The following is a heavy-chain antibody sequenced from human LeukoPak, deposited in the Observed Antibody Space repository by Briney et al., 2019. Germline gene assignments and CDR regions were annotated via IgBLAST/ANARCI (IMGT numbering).Heavy chain of an antibody. CDR3: ARGGSGSYYIPFDY. Sequence: SETLSLTCAVSGGSISSSNWWSWVRQPPGKGLEWIGEIYHSGSTNYNPSLKSRVTISVDKSKNQFSLKLSSVTAADTAVYYCARGGSGSYYIPFDYWGQGTLVTVSS. CDR1: GGSISSSNW. J-gene: IGHJ4*02. CDR2: IYHSGST. V-gene: IGHV4-4*02. D-gene: IGHD3-10*01.